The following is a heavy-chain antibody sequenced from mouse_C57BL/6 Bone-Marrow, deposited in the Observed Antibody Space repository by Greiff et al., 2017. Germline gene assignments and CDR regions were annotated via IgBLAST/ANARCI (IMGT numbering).Heavy chain of an antibody. CDR2: MDPENGET. CDR3: TTMVTPFAY. V-gene: IGHV14-4*01. CDR1: GFHIKDDY. Sequence: VQLKESGAELVRPGASVQLSCTASGFHIKDDYMHWVKQRPEQGREWNGWMDPENGETEYATKFQGKATITAYTSSTTAYLQLICLTSEDTAVYYCTTMVTPFAYWGQGTLVTVSA. J-gene: IGHJ3*01. D-gene: IGHD2-2*01.